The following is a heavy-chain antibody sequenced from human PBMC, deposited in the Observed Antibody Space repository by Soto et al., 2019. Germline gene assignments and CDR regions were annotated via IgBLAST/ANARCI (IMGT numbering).Heavy chain of an antibody. J-gene: IGHJ4*02. D-gene: IGHD3-22*01. Sequence: EVQLVESGGGLVQPGGSLRLSCAAPGLTVSTNYMIWVRQAPGKGLEWVSIMYSDGRTYHADSVKGRFTISRDNSKNLLYLQMNSLRAEDTAVYYCARVTTLAFDYWGQGTLVTVSS. CDR1: GLTVSTNY. V-gene: IGHV3-66*01. CDR3: ARVTTLAFDY. CDR2: MYSDGRT.